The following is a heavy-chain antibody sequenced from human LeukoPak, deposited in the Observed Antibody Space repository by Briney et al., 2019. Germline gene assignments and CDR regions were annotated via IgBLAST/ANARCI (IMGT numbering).Heavy chain of an antibody. Sequence: ASVKVSCKASGGTFSSYAISWVRQAPGQGLEWMGGIIPIFGTANYAQKFQGRVTITADKSTSTAYMELSSLRSEDTAVYYCARGDSSSSDAFDIWGQGTMVTVSS. J-gene: IGHJ3*02. V-gene: IGHV1-69*06. CDR2: IIPIFGTA. D-gene: IGHD6-6*01. CDR1: GGTFSSYA. CDR3: ARGDSSSSDAFDI.